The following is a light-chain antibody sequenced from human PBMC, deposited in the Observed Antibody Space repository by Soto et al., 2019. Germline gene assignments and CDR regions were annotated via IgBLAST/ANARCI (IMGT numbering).Light chain of an antibody. CDR2: DVT. J-gene: IGLJ1*01. Sequence: QSALTQPASVSGSPGQSITISCTGSSSDVGGYNYVSWYQQYPGKAPKLKIYDVTNRPSGVSNRFSGSKSGNTASLTIFGLQPEDEADYYCSSYTSRSTYVFGTGTKLTVL. CDR3: SSYTSRSTYV. CDR1: SSDVGGYNY. V-gene: IGLV2-14*01.